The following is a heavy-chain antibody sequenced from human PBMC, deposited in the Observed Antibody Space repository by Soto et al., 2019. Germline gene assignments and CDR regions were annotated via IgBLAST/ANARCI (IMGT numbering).Heavy chain of an antibody. D-gene: IGHD5-18*01. CDR1: GYTFTSYY. CDR3: AITRDTAMDSSWXDP. CDR2: INPSGGST. Sequence: ASVKVSCKASGYTFTSYYMHWVRQAPGQGLEWMGIINPSGGSTSYAQKFQGRVTMTRDTSTSTVYMELSSLRSEDTAVYYCAITRDTAMDSSWXDPWGQGTLVTVSS. J-gene: IGHJ5*02. V-gene: IGHV1-46*01.